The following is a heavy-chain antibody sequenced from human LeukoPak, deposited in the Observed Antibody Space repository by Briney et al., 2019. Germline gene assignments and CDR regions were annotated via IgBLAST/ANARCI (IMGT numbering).Heavy chain of an antibody. Sequence: GESLQISCQGSGYSFTSYWIGWVRQMPGKGLEWMGIIYPGDSDTRYSPSFQGQVTISADKSISTAYLQWSSLKASDTAMYYCARLRSASYSYYFDYWGQGTLVTVSS. J-gene: IGHJ4*02. V-gene: IGHV5-51*01. CDR1: GYSFTSYW. CDR2: IYPGDSDT. D-gene: IGHD2-15*01. CDR3: ARLRSASYSYYFDY.